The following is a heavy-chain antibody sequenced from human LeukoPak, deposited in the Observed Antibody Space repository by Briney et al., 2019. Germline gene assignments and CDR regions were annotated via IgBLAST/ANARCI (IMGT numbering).Heavy chain of an antibody. V-gene: IGHV3-48*03. D-gene: IGHD3-22*01. Sequence: GGSLRLSCAASGFTFSSYEMNWVRPAPGKGLEWVSYTTNNGRKTYFADSMKGRFTTSRDNAKNSLFLQMNSLRAEDTALYYCARAGMDGRGYYQGFDYWGQGTLVTVSS. CDR3: ARAGMDGRGYYQGFDY. CDR1: GFTFSSYE. CDR2: TTNNGRKT. J-gene: IGHJ4*02.